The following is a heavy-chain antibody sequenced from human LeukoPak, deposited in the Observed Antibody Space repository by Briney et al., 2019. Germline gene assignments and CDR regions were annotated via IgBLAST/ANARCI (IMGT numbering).Heavy chain of an antibody. V-gene: IGHV3-23*01. D-gene: IGHD3-10*01. CDR2: ISSSGGST. CDR3: AKSARSTLFRGESYMDV. Sequence: GGSLRLSCVASGFTFSTYAMSWVRQAPGKGLEWVSAISSSGGSTYYADAVKGRFTISRDNSKNTLFLQMDSLRAEDTAVYYCAKSARSTLFRGESYMDVWGKGATVTVSS. CDR1: GFTFSTYA. J-gene: IGHJ6*03.